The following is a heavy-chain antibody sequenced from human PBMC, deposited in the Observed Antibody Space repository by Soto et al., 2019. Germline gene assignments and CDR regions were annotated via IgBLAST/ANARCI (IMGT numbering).Heavy chain of an antibody. V-gene: IGHV3-23*01. D-gene: IGHD3-3*01. J-gene: IGHJ6*02. CDR3: AKVSASITIFGVVLENYYGMDV. Sequence: LEWVSAISGSGGSTYYADSVKGRFTISRDNSKNTLYLQMNSLRAEDTAVYYCAKVSASITIFGVVLENYYGMDVWGQGTTVTVSS. CDR2: ISGSGGST.